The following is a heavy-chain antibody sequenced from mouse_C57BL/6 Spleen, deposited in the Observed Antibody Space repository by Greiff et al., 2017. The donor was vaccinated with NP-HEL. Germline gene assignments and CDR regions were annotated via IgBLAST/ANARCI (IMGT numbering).Heavy chain of an antibody. V-gene: IGHV1-82*01. CDR3: AREEYGNFHAMDY. D-gene: IGHD2-1*01. CDR1: GYAFSSSW. CDR2: IYPGDGDT. Sequence: VQLQQSGPELVKPGASVKISCKASGYAFSSSWMNWVKQRPGKGLEWIGRIYPGDGDTNYNGKFKGKATLTADKSSSTAYMQLSSLTSEDSAVYFCAREEYGNFHAMDYWGQGTSVTVSS. J-gene: IGHJ4*01.